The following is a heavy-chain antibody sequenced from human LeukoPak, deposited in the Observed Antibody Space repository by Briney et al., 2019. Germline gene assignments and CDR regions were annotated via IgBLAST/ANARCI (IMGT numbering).Heavy chain of an antibody. Sequence: GGSLRLSCAASRFSFSTYAMTWVRQAPGKGLEWVSAISGSGGSTNYADSVKGRFTISRDNSKSTLYLQMNSLRAEDTAVYYCARVVYCSGGSCQIFAFDIWGQGTMVTVSS. CDR3: ARVVYCSGGSCQIFAFDI. CDR1: RFSFSTYA. V-gene: IGHV3-23*01. J-gene: IGHJ3*02. D-gene: IGHD2-15*01. CDR2: ISGSGGST.